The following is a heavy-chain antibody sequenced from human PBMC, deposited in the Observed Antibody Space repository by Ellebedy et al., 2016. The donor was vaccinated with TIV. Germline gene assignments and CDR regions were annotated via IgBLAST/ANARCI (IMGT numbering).Heavy chain of an antibody. CDR2: TYYRSKWYN. CDR3: ARGINSAFDI. J-gene: IGHJ3*02. CDR1: GDSVSSNGIA. Sequence: SQTLSLTCAISGDSVSSNGIAWHLLRQSPSRGLEWLGRTYYRSKWYNDYAVSVRGRITISLDTSKNQFSLQLNSVTPEDTAVYYCARGINSAFDIWGQGTVVTVSS. V-gene: IGHV6-1*01. D-gene: IGHD6-13*01.